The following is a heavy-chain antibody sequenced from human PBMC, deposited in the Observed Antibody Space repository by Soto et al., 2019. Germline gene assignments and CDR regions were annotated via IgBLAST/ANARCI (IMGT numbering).Heavy chain of an antibody. CDR3: ARHSPEVYSSGWPTTLGV. J-gene: IGHJ4*02. V-gene: IGHV5-10-1*03. D-gene: IGHD6-19*01. CDR2: IDPSDSYT. Sequence: EVQLVQSGAEVKKPGESLRISCKGSGYSFTSYWISWVRQMPGKGLEWMGRIDPSDSYTNYSPSFQGHVTISADKSISTAYLQWSSLKASDTAMYYCARHSPEVYSSGWPTTLGVWGQGTLVTVSS. CDR1: GYSFTSYW.